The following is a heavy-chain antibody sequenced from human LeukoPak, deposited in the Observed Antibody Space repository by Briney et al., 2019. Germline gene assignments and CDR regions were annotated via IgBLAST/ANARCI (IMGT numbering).Heavy chain of an antibody. D-gene: IGHD3-9*01. CDR3: ARGPLGPYYDILTGYYYMDV. V-gene: IGHV1-8*01. J-gene: IGHJ6*03. CDR1: GYTFTSYD. CDR2: MNPNSGNT. Sequence: ASVKVSCKASGYTFTSYDINWVRQATGQGLEWMGWMNPNSGNTGYAQKFQGRVTMTRNTSISTAHMELSSLRSEDTAVYYCARGPLGPYYDILTGYYYMDVWGKGTTVTVSS.